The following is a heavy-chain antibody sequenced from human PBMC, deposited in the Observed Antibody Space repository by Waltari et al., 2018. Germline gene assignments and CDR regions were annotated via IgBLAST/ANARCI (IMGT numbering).Heavy chain of an antibody. CDR1: GGSISSSSYY. CDR3: ARDFWSGGGGLGY. D-gene: IGHD3-3*01. Sequence: QLQLQESGPGLVKPSETLSLTCTVSGGSISSSSYYWGWIRQPPGKGLEWIGIIYYSGSTYYNPSLKSRVTISVDTSKNQFSLKLSSVTAADTAVYYCARDFWSGGGGLGYWGQGTLVTVSS. V-gene: IGHV4-39*07. J-gene: IGHJ4*02. CDR2: IYYSGST.